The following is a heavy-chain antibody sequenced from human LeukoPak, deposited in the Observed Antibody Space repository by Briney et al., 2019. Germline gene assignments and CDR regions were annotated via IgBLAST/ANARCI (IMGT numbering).Heavy chain of an antibody. CDR2: ISYDGRNK. J-gene: IGHJ4*02. Sequence: PGGSLRLSCAASGFTFSSYALHWVRQAPGKGLEWVAVISYDGRNKYYADSVKGRFTISRDNSKNTLYLQMNSLRPEDTAVYYCARADPIYYDFWSGPYYFDYWGRGTLVTVSS. D-gene: IGHD3-3*01. CDR1: GFTFSSYA. CDR3: ARADPIYYDFWSGPYYFDY. V-gene: IGHV3-30*04.